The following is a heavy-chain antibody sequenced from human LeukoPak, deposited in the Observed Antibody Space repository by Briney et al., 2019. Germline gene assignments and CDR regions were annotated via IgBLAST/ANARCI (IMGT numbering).Heavy chain of an antibody. CDR3: ARDSSADYYYYMDV. Sequence: PGRSLRLSCAASGFTFSSYAMHWVRQAPGKGLEWVAVISYDGSNKYHADSVKGRFTISRDNSKNTLYLQMNSLRAEDTAVYYCARDSSADYYYYMDVWGKGTTVTVSS. CDR2: ISYDGSNK. V-gene: IGHV3-30-3*01. D-gene: IGHD6-6*01. J-gene: IGHJ6*03. CDR1: GFTFSSYA.